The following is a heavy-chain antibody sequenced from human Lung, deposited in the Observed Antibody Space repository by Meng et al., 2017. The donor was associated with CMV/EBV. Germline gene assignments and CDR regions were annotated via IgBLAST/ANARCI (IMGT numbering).Heavy chain of an antibody. CDR2: ISSSSSYI. Sequence: SCAASGFTFSSYSMNWVRQAPGKGLEWVSSISSSSSYIYYADSVKGRFTISRDNAKNSLYLQMNSLRAEDTAVYYCARGSSSSWYEGSYYFDYWXQGTLVTVSS. J-gene: IGHJ4*02. CDR1: GFTFSSYS. CDR3: ARGSSSSWYEGSYYFDY. D-gene: IGHD6-13*01. V-gene: IGHV3-21*01.